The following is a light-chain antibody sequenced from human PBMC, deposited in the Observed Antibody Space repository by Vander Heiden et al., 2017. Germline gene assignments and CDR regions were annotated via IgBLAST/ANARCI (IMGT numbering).Light chain of an antibody. Sequence: DIQVTQSLSSLSASRGDRVTITCRASQNIRINLNWYQQKPGKAPKLLIYRASNLQSGVPSTFSGSGSGTDFTLTITSLQPEDFATYFCHQTYSSPYTFGQGTKLEI. CDR3: HQTYSSPYT. J-gene: IGKJ2*01. CDR1: QNIRIN. V-gene: IGKV1-39*01. CDR2: RAS.